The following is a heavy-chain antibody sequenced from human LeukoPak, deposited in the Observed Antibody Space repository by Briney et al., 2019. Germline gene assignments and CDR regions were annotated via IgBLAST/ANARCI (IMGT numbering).Heavy chain of an antibody. V-gene: IGHV4-59*01. CDR3: ARAGASEGYAVDTCFDP. D-gene: IGHD5-24*01. CDR2: IYYSGST. J-gene: IGHJ5*02. Sequence: PSETLSLTCTVSGGSISSYYWSWIRQPPGKGLEWIGYIYYSGSTNYNPSLKSRVTISVDTSKNQFSLKLNSVTAADTAVYYCARAGASEGYAVDTCFDPWGQGTLVTVSS. CDR1: GGSISSYY.